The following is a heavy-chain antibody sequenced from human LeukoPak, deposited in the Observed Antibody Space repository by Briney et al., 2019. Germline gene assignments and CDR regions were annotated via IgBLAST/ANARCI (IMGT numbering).Heavy chain of an antibody. D-gene: IGHD1-26*01. CDR1: GFTFSTYA. CDR2: ISGSGGGT. CDR3: AKNRGAGSHYYYHMNV. Sequence: PGGSLRLSCAASGFTFSTYAMSWVRQAAGKGLEWVSLISGSGGGTYYADSVKGRFTISRDNSKNTLYLQLNSLRVEDTAVYYCAKNRGAGSHYYYHMNVGGKGTTVTVS. V-gene: IGHV3-23*01. J-gene: IGHJ6*03.